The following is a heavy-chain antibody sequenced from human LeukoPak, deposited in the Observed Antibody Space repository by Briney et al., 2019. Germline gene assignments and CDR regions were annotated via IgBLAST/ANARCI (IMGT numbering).Heavy chain of an antibody. V-gene: IGHV3-21*04. CDR2: IYTSSTYI. J-gene: IGHJ4*02. D-gene: IGHD2-2*01. CDR3: AKRGESCSSTNCLKYYFDY. Sequence: PGGSLRLSCAAAGFTFSSDMMNLGRQAAGKRLEWISSIYTSSTYIYDADSVKGRFTISRDNAKNSLYLQMNSLRAEDTDVYYCAKRGESCSSTNCLKYYFDYWGQGTLVTVSS. CDR1: GFTFSSDM.